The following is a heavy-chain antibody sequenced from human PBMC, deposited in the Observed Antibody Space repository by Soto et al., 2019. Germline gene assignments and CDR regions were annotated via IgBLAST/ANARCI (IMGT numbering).Heavy chain of an antibody. Sequence: GGSLRLSCAASGFTFSSYSMNWVRQAPGKGLEWVSSISSSSSYIYYADSVKGRFTISRDNAKNSLYLQMNSLRAEDTAVYYCARDRLGKGRGYFDYWGQGTLVTVSS. D-gene: IGHD7-27*01. V-gene: IGHV3-21*01. CDR2: ISSSSSYI. J-gene: IGHJ4*02. CDR1: GFTFSSYS. CDR3: ARDRLGKGRGYFDY.